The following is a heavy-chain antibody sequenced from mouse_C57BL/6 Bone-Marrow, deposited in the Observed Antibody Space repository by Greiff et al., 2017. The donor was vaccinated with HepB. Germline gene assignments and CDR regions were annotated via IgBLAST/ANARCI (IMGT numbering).Heavy chain of an antibody. Sequence: QVQLQQPGAELVRPGTSVKLSCKASGYTFTSYWMHWVKQRPGQGLEWIGVIDPSDSYTNYNQKFKGKATLTVDTSSSTAYMQLSSLTSEDSAVYYCARGLCVRYFDYWGQGTTLTVSS. CDR1: GYTFTSYW. D-gene: IGHD1-1*01. CDR3: ARGLCVRYFDY. V-gene: IGHV1-59*01. CDR2: IDPSDSYT. J-gene: IGHJ2*01.